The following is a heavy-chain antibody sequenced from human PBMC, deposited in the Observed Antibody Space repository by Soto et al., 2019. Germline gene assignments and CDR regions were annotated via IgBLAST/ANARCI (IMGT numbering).Heavy chain of an antibody. CDR1: GYAFTGYY. V-gene: IGHV1-2*02. J-gene: IGHJ4*02. D-gene: IGHD5-18*01. Sequence: ASVKVSCKSSGYAFTGYYIHWVRQAPGQGLEWMGWINPNSGDTNYAQKFQGRATMTRDTSFSTAYMELSSLRSDDTAVYYCATRYSYVHFWGQGTLVTVS. CDR2: INPNSGDT. CDR3: ATRYSYVHF.